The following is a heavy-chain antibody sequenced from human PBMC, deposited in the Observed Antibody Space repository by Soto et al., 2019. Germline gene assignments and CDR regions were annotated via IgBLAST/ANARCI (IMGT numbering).Heavy chain of an antibody. J-gene: IGHJ4*02. D-gene: IGHD6-13*01. V-gene: IGHV1-18*01. CDR1: GYTFTSYG. CDR3: ARARSGEQHLVHDD. Sequence: QDQLVQSGAEVKKPGASVKVSCKASGYTFTSYGISWVRQAPGQGLEWMGWISGYNGNTNYAQNLQGRVTMTTDTSTSTAYMELRSLRSDDTAVYYCARARSGEQHLVHDDWGQGTLVTVSS. CDR2: ISGYNGNT.